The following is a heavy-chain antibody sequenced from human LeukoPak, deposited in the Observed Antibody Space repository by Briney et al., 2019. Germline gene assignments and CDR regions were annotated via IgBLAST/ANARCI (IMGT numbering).Heavy chain of an antibody. J-gene: IGHJ3*02. V-gene: IGHV4-38-2*01. Sequence: SETLSLTCAVSGYSISSGYYWGWVRRPPGKGLEWIGSIYHSRSTDFNPSLQSRVTISVDTSTNQFSLTLSSVTAADTAVYFCARVSGSGTALDAFDIWGQGTMVTVSS. CDR3: ARVSGSGTALDAFDI. CDR2: IYHSRST. D-gene: IGHD1-1*01. CDR1: GYSISSGYY.